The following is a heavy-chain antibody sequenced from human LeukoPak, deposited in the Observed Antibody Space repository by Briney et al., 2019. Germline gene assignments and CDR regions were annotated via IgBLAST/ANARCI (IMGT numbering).Heavy chain of an antibody. CDR1: GFTFSSYG. D-gene: IGHD6-19*01. Sequence: GGSLRLSCAASGFTFSSYGMHWVRQAPGKGLEWVAFIRYDGSNKYYADSVKGRFTISRDNSKNTLYLQMNSLRAEDTAVYYCAREAHSGRATAEYFQHWGQGTLVTVSS. J-gene: IGHJ1*01. V-gene: IGHV3-30*02. CDR2: IRYDGSNK. CDR3: AREAHSGRATAEYFQH.